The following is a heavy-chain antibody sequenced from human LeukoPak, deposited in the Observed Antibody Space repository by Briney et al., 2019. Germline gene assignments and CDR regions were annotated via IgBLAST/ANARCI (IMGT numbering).Heavy chain of an antibody. CDR1: GGSISSGGYY. D-gene: IGHD3-16*01. Sequence: SETLSLTCTVSGGSISSGGYYWSWIRQPPGKGLEWIGYIYDGGATYFNPSLKSRVTISVDRSKNQFSLKVRSVTAADTAVYYCARGLSRYYMDVWGKGTTVTVSS. CDR2: IYDGGAT. V-gene: IGHV4-30-2*01. J-gene: IGHJ6*03. CDR3: ARGLSRYYMDV.